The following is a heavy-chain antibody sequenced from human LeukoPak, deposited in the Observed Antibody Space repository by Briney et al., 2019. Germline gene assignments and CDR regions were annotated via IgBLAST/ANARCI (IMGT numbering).Heavy chain of an antibody. J-gene: IGHJ5*02. CDR2: IIPILGIA. D-gene: IGHD3-10*01. CDR1: GYTFTTYD. CDR3: ARGTYYYGSGSPNWFDP. Sequence: GASVKVSCKASGYTFTTYDISWVRQAPGQGLEWMGRIIPILGIANYAQKFQGRVTITADKSTSTAYMELSSLRSEDTAVYYCARGTYYYGSGSPNWFDPWGQGTLVTVSS. V-gene: IGHV1-69*04.